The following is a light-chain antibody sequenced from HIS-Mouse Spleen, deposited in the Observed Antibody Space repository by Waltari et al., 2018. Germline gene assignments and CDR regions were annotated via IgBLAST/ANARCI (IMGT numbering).Light chain of an antibody. CDR1: SSDVWSYNL. J-gene: IGLJ2*01. CDR3: CSYVGSSTLV. Sequence: QSALTQPASVSGSPGQSITIPCTGTSSDVWSYNLVSWYQPHPGKAPKPMIYEGSKRPSGVSNRFSGSKSGNTASLTISGLQAEDEADYYCCSYVGSSTLVFGGGTKLTVL. V-gene: IGLV2-23*01. CDR2: EGS.